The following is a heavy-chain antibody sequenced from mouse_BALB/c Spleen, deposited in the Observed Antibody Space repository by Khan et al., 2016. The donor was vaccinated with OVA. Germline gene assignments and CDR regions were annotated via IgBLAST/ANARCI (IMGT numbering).Heavy chain of an antibody. Sequence: IQLVQSGPELVKPGASVKISCKASGYSFTGYFMNWVMHSHGKSLEWIGRINPHIGETLYNQKFKGKATLTVDESSSTAHMELRSLASEDSAVYYCARKNGSDVDYWGQGTTLTVSS. D-gene: IGHD1-1*01. V-gene: IGHV1-20*02. CDR1: GYSFTGYF. CDR2: INPHIGET. CDR3: ARKNGSDVDY. J-gene: IGHJ2*01.